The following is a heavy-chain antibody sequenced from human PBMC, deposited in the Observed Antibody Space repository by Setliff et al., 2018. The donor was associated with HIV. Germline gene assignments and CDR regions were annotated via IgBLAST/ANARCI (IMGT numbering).Heavy chain of an antibody. CDR1: GYSFSSYW. J-gene: IGHJ6*02. V-gene: IGHV5-51*01. CDR3: ARVGQQQLVYSDYYGMDV. D-gene: IGHD6-13*01. Sequence: GESLKISCKGSGYSFSSYWIGWVRQMPGKGLEWMGIIYPADADIKYSPSFQGQVTISVDKSISTAYLQWSSLKASDTAIYYCARVGQQQLVYSDYYGMDVWGQGSTVTVSS. CDR2: IYPADADI.